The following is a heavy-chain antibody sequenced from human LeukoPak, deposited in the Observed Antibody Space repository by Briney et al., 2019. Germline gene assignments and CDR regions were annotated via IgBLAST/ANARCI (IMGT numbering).Heavy chain of an antibody. CDR2: IYYSGST. J-gene: IGHJ6*02. Sequence: SQTLSLTCTVSGGSISSGDYYWSWIRQPPGKGLEWIGYIYYSGSTYYNPSLKSRVTISVDTSKNQFSLKLSSVTAADTAVYYCARVHGDYSFDYYYGMDVWGQGTTVTVSS. CDR3: ARVHGDYSFDYYYGMDV. CDR1: GGSISSGDYY. D-gene: IGHD4-17*01. V-gene: IGHV4-30-4*01.